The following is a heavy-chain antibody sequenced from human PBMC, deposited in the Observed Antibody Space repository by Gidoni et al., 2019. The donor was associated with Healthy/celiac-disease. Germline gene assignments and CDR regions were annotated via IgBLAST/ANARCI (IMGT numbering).Heavy chain of an antibody. V-gene: IGHV3-30*04. D-gene: IGHD3-3*01. J-gene: IGHJ6*02. CDR2: ISYEGSNK. CDR1: GFTFSSYA. CDR3: ARVFTIFGVVIHGMDV. Sequence: QVQLVESGGGVVQPGRSLRLSCAASGFTFSSYAMHWVRQAPGKGLEWVAVISYEGSNKYYADSVKGRFTISRDNSKNTLYLQMNSLRAEDTAVYYCARVFTIFGVVIHGMDVWGQGTTVTVSS.